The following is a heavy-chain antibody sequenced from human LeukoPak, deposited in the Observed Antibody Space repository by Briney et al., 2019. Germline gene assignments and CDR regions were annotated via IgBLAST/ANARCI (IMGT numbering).Heavy chain of an antibody. V-gene: IGHV4-30-4*08. D-gene: IGHD3-22*01. CDR2: IYYSGST. CDR3: ARSQYYYDSSGYYYDPKPFGY. Sequence: SQTLSLTCTVSGGSISSGDYYWSWIRQPPGKGLEWIGNIYYSGSTYYNPSLKSRVTISVDTSKNQFSLKLSSVTAADTAVYYCARSQYYYDSSGYYYDPKPFGYWGQGTLVTVSS. J-gene: IGHJ4*02. CDR1: GGSISSGDYY.